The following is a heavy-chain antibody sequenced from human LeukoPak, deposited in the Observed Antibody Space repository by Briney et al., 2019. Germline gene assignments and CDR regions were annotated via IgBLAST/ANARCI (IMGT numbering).Heavy chain of an antibody. Sequence: GGSLRLSCAASGFSFSIYAMSWVRQAPGKGLEWVLAITGSGGSTYYADSVKGRFTISRDNSKNTLYLQMNSLRAEDTAVYYCAKNVDCDCYSGLDCWGQGTLVTVSS. CDR2: ITGSGGST. CDR1: GFSFSIYA. V-gene: IGHV3-23*01. CDR3: AKNVDCDCYSGLDC. J-gene: IGHJ4*02. D-gene: IGHD2-21*02.